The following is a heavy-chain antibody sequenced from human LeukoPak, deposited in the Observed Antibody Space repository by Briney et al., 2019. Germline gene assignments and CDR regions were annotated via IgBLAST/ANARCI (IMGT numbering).Heavy chain of an antibody. Sequence: SETLSLTCTVSGGSISSSSYYWGWIRQPPGKGLEWIGSIYYSGSTHYNPSLKSRVTISVDTSKNQFSLKLSSVTAADTAVYYCARLGYNHYFDYWGQGTLVTVSS. CDR2: IYYSGST. V-gene: IGHV4-39*07. J-gene: IGHJ4*02. CDR3: ARLGYNHYFDY. D-gene: IGHD5-24*01. CDR1: GGSISSSSYY.